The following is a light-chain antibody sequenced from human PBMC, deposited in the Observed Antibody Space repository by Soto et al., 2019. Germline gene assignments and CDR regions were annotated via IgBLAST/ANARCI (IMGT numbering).Light chain of an antibody. V-gene: IGKV3-15*01. CDR2: AAS. CDR1: QSISNN. Sequence: EIVMTQSPAILSVSPGERATPSCRASQSISNNLGWYQQKPGQAPRFLIYAASSRAAGISARFSGSGSGTEFTLTISSLQSEDFAVYYCQQYDNWPLTFGGGTKVDIK. J-gene: IGKJ4*01. CDR3: QQYDNWPLT.